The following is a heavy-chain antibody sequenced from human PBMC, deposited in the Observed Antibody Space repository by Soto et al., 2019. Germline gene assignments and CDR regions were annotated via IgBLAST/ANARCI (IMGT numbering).Heavy chain of an antibody. Sequence: SETLSLTCTVSGGSISSYYWSWIRQPPGKGLEWIGYIYYSGSTNYNPSLKSRVTISVDTSKNQFSLKLSSVTAPDTAVYYCARAYSGSYSEQTFDYWGQGNPFTV. CDR3: ARAYSGSYSEQTFDY. J-gene: IGHJ4*02. CDR2: IYYSGST. D-gene: IGHD1-26*01. CDR1: GGSISSYY. V-gene: IGHV4-59*01.